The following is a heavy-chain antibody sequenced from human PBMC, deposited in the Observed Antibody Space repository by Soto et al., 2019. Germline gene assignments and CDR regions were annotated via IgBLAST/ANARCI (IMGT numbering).Heavy chain of an antibody. CDR3: AKPPYSSSPYYYYGMDV. D-gene: IGHD6-6*01. CDR2: VSGSGGTT. V-gene: IGHV3-23*01. Sequence: EVQLLESGGGLVQPGGSLRLSCSASGFTFSSYAMSWVRQAPGKGLEWVSAVSGSGGTTYYADSVKGRFTISRDNSKNTLYLQMNSLRAEDTAAYYCAKPPYSSSPYYYYGMDVWDQGTTVTVSS. J-gene: IGHJ6*02. CDR1: GFTFSSYA.